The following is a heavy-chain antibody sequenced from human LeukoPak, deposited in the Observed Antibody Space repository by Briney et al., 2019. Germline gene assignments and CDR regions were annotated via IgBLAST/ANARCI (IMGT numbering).Heavy chain of an antibody. CDR1: GGTFSSYA. Sequence: SVKVSCKASGGTFSSYAISWVRQAPGQGLEWMGKIIPIFGTANYAQKFQGRVTITTDESTSTAYMELSSLRSEDTAVYYCARDSPYDSSGYDYWGQGTLVTVSS. CDR2: IIPIFGTA. CDR3: ARDSPYDSSGYDY. D-gene: IGHD3-22*01. J-gene: IGHJ4*02. V-gene: IGHV1-69*05.